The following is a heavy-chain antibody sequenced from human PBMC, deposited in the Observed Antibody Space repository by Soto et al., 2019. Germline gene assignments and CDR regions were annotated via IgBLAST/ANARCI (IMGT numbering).Heavy chain of an antibody. D-gene: IGHD6-19*01. CDR2: IYYSGST. J-gene: IGHJ4*02. CDR1: GGSISSYY. V-gene: IGHV4-59*08. Sequence: PSETLSLTCTVSGGSISSYYWSWIRQPPGKGLEWIGYIYYSGSTDYNPSLKSRVTISVDTSKNQFSLKLSSVTAADTAVYYCARHNPPRRIAVAGTKSLFDYWGQGTLVTVSS. CDR3: ARHNPPRRIAVAGTKSLFDY.